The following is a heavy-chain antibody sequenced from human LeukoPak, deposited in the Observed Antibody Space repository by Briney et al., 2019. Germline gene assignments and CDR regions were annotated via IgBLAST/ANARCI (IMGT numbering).Heavy chain of an antibody. J-gene: IGHJ3*02. D-gene: IGHD5-24*01. CDR3: ARVYRRDGYNYDGFDI. CDR2: VYSTGSA. V-gene: IGHV4-61*02. CDR1: SGSINSDGYY. Sequence: SETLSLTCTVSSGSINSDGYYWSWIRQPAGKGLEWIGRVYSTGSANYSPSLERRVIISIDTSMNQFFLRLSSVTAADTAVYYCARVYRRDGYNYDGFDIWGQGTMVTVS.